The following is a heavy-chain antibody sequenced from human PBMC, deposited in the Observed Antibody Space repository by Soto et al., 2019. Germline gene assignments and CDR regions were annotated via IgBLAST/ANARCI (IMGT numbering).Heavy chain of an antibody. D-gene: IGHD3-3*01. CDR2: INHSGST. CDR1: GGSFSGYY. J-gene: IGHJ6*02. CDR3: ARDPSAYYDFWSGYKSYYYYGMDV. Sequence: SETLSLTCAVYGGSFSGYYWSWIRQPPGKGLEWIGEINHSGSTNYNPSLKSRVTISVDTSKNQFSLKLSSVTAADTAVYYCARDPSAYYDFWSGYKSYYYYGMDVWGQGTTVTVSS. V-gene: IGHV4-34*01.